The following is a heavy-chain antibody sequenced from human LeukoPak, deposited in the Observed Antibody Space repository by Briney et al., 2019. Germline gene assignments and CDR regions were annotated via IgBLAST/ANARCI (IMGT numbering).Heavy chain of an antibody. D-gene: IGHD3-22*01. J-gene: IGHJ4*02. CDR1: GYTLTELS. CDR3: ARVDSSGYLDY. Sequence: ASVKVSCKVSGYTLTELSMHWVRQAPGKGLEWMGGFDPEDGETIYAQKFQGRVTMTTDTSTSTAYMELRSLRSDDTAVYYCARVDSSGYLDYWGQGTLVTVSS. CDR2: FDPEDGET. V-gene: IGHV1-24*01.